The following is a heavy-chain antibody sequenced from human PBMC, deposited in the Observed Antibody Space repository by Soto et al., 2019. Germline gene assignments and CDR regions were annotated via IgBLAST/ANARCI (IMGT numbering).Heavy chain of an antibody. J-gene: IGHJ4*02. V-gene: IGHV1-2*04. D-gene: IGHD6-19*01. CDR2: INPNSGGT. CDR3: ARDSSGWYGGSFDY. Sequence: GASVKVSCKASGYPFTGYYMHWVRQAPGQGLEWMGWINPNSGGTNYAQKFQGWVTMTRDTSISTAYMELSRLRSDDTAVYYCARDSSGWYGGSFDYWGQGTLVTVSS. CDR1: GYPFTGYY.